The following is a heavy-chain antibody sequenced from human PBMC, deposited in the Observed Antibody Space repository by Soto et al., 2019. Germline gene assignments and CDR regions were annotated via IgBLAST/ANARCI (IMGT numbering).Heavy chain of an antibody. D-gene: IGHD2-2*01. CDR3: AREDSIIIPAVSDF. J-gene: IGHJ4*02. V-gene: IGHV3-21*01. Sequence: GGSLRRSGTVSGFAFNNSRINWVRQAPGKGLEWVTSISKSDYTYCSDSVKGRFAISRDNAKSSVSLQMNTLRVEDTAVYYCAREDSIIIPAVSDFWGQGTLCTVGS. CDR1: GFAFNNSR. CDR2: ISKSDYT.